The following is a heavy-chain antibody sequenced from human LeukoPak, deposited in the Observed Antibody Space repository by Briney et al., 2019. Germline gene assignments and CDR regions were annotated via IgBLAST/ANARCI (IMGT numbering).Heavy chain of an antibody. CDR3: ARELRSFGYYYYYMDV. CDR2: ISSSSSYI. D-gene: IGHD2-21*02. J-gene: IGHJ6*03. CDR1: GFTFRSYS. Sequence: PGGSLRLSCAASGFTFRSYSMNWVRQAPGKGLEWVSSISSSSSYIYYADSVKGRFTISRDNAKNSLYLQMSSLRAEDTAVYYCARELRSFGYYYYYMDVWGKGTTVTISS. V-gene: IGHV3-21*01.